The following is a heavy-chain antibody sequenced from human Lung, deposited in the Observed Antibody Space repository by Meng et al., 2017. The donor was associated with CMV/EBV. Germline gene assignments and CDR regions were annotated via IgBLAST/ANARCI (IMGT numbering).Heavy chain of an antibody. J-gene: IGHJ6*02. CDR3: TTEEYFSYYYGMDV. V-gene: IGHV3-15*01. CDR1: GFTFSNAW. Sequence: GGSXRLXCAASGFTFSNAWMSWVRQAPGKGLEWVGRIKSKTDGGTTDYAAPVKGRFTISRDDSKNTLYLQMNSLKTEDTAVYYCTTEEYFSYYYGMDVWGQGTTVTVSS. D-gene: IGHD2/OR15-2a*01. CDR2: IKSKTDGGTT.